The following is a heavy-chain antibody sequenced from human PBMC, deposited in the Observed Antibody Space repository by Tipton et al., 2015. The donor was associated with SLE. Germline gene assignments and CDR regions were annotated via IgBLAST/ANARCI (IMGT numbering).Heavy chain of an antibody. CDR1: GGSVSGYY. D-gene: IGHD2-8*02. Sequence: TLSLTCAVYGGSVSGYYWSWIRKSPGKGLEWIGEINHRGSTNYNPSLKSRITISVDTSKNQCSLKLSSVTAADTAVYYCARGFGSTGGVWSGCGQGSLVTVSS. V-gene: IGHV4-34*01. J-gene: IGHJ1*01. CDR2: INHRGST. CDR3: ARGFGSTGGVWSG.